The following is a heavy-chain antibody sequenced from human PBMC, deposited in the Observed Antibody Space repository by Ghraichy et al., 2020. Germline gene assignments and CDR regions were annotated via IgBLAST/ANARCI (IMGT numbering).Heavy chain of an antibody. CDR3: ASSSVWPGYFDY. D-gene: IGHD3-22*01. Sequence: GGSLRLSCAASKFIVSSNHMSWVRQAPGKGLEWVSLIYSDGGTKYAVSVKGRFTISRDNSKNTMYLQMDSLRAEDTAVYYCASSSVWPGYFDYWGQGTLVTVSS. CDR1: KFIVSSNH. V-gene: IGHV3-53*01. J-gene: IGHJ4*02. CDR2: IYSDGGT.